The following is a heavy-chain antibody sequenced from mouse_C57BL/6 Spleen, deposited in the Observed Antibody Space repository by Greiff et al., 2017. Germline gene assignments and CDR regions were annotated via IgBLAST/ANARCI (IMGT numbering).Heavy chain of an antibody. CDR1: GFNIKDYY. V-gene: IGHV14-2*01. CDR3: ASRAAQATGFDY. Sequence: ESGAELVKPGASVKLSCTASGFNIKDYYMHWVKQRTEQGLEWIGRIDPEDGETKYAPKFQGKATITADTSSNTAYLQLSSLTSEDTAVYYCASRAAQATGFDYWGQGTTLTVSS. D-gene: IGHD3-2*02. J-gene: IGHJ2*01. CDR2: IDPEDGET.